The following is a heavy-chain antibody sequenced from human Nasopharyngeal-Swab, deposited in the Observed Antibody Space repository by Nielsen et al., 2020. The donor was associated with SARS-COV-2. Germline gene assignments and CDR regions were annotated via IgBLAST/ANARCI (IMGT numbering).Heavy chain of an antibody. J-gene: IGHJ4*02. V-gene: IGHV3-23*01. CDR2: ISGSGNNT. CDR1: GFTFSSYA. D-gene: IGHD3-3*01. CDR3: ARDPDYDFWSGYSKSFDY. Sequence: GESLKISCAASGFTFSSYAMSWVRQAPGEGLEWVSAISGSGNNTYYADSVKGRFTISRDNAKNSLYLQMNSLRAEDTAVYYCARDPDYDFWSGYSKSFDYWGQGTLVTVSS.